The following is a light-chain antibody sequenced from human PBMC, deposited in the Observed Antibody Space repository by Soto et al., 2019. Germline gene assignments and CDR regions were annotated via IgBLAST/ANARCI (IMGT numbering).Light chain of an antibody. CDR1: QSFGDD. V-gene: IGKV3-11*01. Sequence: EIVLTQSPATLSLSPGERATLSCRASQSFGDDLSWYQQKPGQAPRLLIYDAYNKAAGIPGRFSGGGSGTDFTLTISSLEPEDFAVYCCHWGSTWPRTFGQGTKVEIK. J-gene: IGKJ1*01. CDR3: HWGSTWPRT. CDR2: DAY.